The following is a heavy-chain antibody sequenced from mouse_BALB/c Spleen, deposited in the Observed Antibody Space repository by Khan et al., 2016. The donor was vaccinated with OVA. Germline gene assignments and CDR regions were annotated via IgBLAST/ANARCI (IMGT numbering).Heavy chain of an antibody. V-gene: IGHV9-3-1*01. CDR3: ARVGYAETMDS. Sequence: QIQLVQSGPELKKPGEPVKISCKASGYTFTKNGMNWAKQAPGKGLKWMGWINTYTGEPTYADDFKGRFAFSLETSASTAYLQIKNLKNEDTATYFCARVGYAETMDSWGQGTPVTVSP. D-gene: IGHD2-14*01. J-gene: IGHJ4*01. CDR2: INTYTGEP. CDR1: GYTFTKNG.